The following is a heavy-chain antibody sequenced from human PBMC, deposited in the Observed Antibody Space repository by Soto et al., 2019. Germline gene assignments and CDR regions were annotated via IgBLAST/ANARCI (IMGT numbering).Heavy chain of an antibody. V-gene: IGHV6-1*01. CDR1: GDSVSSNSAA. CDR2: TYYRSKWYN. Sequence: KQSQTLSLTCAISGDSVSSNSAAWNWIRQSPSRGLEWLGRTYYRSKWYNDYAVSVKSRITINPDTSKNQFSLQLNSVTPEDTAVYYCARVDSTGTTVIYYFDYWGQGTLVTVSS. CDR3: ARVDSTGTTVIYYFDY. J-gene: IGHJ4*02. D-gene: IGHD1-1*01.